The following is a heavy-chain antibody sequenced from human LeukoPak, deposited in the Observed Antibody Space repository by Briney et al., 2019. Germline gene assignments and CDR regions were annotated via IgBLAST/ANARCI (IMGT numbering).Heavy chain of an antibody. J-gene: IGHJ4*02. Sequence: ASVKVSCKASAYTFTGYFLHWVRQAPGQGLEWMGWINPNSGGTNYAQKFQGRVTITRDTSTSTAYMDMSSLRSDDTAVYYCARVDSSTWDSFDYWGQGSLVTVSS. CDR1: AYTFTGYF. CDR2: INPNSGGT. CDR3: ARVDSSTWDSFDY. D-gene: IGHD6-13*01. V-gene: IGHV1-2*02.